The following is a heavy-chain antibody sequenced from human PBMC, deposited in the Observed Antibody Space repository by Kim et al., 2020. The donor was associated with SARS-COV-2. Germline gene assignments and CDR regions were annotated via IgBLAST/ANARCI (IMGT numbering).Heavy chain of an antibody. CDR1: GYTFTSYD. V-gene: IGHV1-8*01. J-gene: IGHJ6*03. CDR3: ARGVRGRAARSYYYMDV. CDR2: MNPNSGNT. Sequence: ASVKVSCKASGYTFTSYDINWVRQATGQGLEWMGWMNPNSGNTGYAQKFQGRVTMTRNTSISTAYMELSSLRSEDTAVYYCARGVRGRAARSYYYMDVWGKGTTVTVSS. D-gene: IGHD6-6*01.